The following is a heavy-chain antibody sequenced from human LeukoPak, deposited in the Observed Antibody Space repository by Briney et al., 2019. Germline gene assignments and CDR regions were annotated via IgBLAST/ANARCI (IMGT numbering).Heavy chain of an antibody. J-gene: IGHJ4*02. CDR2: INHSGSA. CDR3: ARWQYWDTGGYFDY. Sequence: SETLSLTCVVYGVSFIDYYWTSIRQPPGKGLEWIGEINHSGSASYNPSLRSRVTISVDTSKNQFSLKLSSVTAADTAVYYCARWQYWDTGGYFDYWGQGTLVTVSS. D-gene: IGHD2-8*02. CDR1: GVSFIDYY. V-gene: IGHV4-34*01.